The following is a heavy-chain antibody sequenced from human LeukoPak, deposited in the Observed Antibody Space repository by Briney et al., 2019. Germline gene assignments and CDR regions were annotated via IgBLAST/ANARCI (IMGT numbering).Heavy chain of an antibody. CDR3: ARDSRSGLIAAPSGWFDP. D-gene: IGHD6-6*01. CDR1: GYTFTSYG. V-gene: IGHV1-18*01. J-gene: IGHJ5*02. Sequence: ASVKVSCKASGYTFTSYGISWVRQAPGQGLEWMGWISAYNGNTNYAQKLQGRVTMTTDTSTGTAYMELRSLRSDDTAVYYCARDSRSGLIAAPSGWFDPWGQGTLVTVSS. CDR2: ISAYNGNT.